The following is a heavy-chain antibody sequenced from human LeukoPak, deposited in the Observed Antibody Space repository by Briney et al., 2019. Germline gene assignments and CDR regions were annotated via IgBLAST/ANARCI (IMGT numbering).Heavy chain of an antibody. CDR2: ISGSGSST. Sequence: GGSLRLSCAASGFTFSSYAMSWVRQAPGKGLEWVSAISGSGSSTYYADSVKGRFTISRDNSKNTLYLQMNSLRAEDTAVYYCAKALSSGWYDGDDYFDYWGQGTLVTVSS. D-gene: IGHD6-19*01. CDR1: GFTFSSYA. V-gene: IGHV3-23*01. J-gene: IGHJ4*02. CDR3: AKALSSGWYDGDDYFDY.